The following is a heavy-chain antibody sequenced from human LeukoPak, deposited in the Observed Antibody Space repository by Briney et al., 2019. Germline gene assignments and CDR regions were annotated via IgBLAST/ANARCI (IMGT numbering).Heavy chain of an antibody. CDR3: ARRRTSYNILTGYYNFDF. CDR2: INHSGST. J-gene: IGHJ4*02. CDR1: GGPLSGYD. Sequence: SETLSLTCAVHGGPLSGYDWSWIRQPPGKGLEWIGEINHSGSTNYNPSLKSRVTILVDTSKNQFSLKLSSVTAADTAVYYCARRRTSYNILTGYYNFDFWGQGTLVTVSS. D-gene: IGHD3-9*01. V-gene: IGHV4-34*01.